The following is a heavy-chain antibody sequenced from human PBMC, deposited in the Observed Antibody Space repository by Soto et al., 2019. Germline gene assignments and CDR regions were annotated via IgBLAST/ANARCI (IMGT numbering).Heavy chain of an antibody. J-gene: IGHJ6*02. CDR2: IYHSGST. CDR1: GGSISSSNW. Sequence: SETLSLTCAVSGGSISSSNWWSWVRQPPGKGLEWIGEIYHSGSTNYNPSLKSRVTISVDKSKNQFSLKLSSVTAADTAVYYCARNKHRGGYYYYGMDVWGQGTTVTVSS. CDR3: ARNKHRGGYYYYGMDV. D-gene: IGHD3-10*01. V-gene: IGHV4-4*02.